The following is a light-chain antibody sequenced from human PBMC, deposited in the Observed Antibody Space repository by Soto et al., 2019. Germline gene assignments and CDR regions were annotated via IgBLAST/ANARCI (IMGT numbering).Light chain of an antibody. Sequence: DIQMTQSLSTLSASVGDRVTITCRASQSISSWLAWYQQKPGKASELLIYDASSLESGVPSRFSGSGSGTEFTLTISGLQPDDFATYYCQQYNSYPLTFGGGTKVDIK. J-gene: IGKJ4*01. CDR2: DAS. V-gene: IGKV1-5*01. CDR1: QSISSW. CDR3: QQYNSYPLT.